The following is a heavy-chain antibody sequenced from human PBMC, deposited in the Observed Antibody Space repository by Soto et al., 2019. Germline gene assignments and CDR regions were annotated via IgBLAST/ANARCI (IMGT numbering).Heavy chain of an antibody. CDR3: AAFVVVTAGNY. J-gene: IGHJ4*02. CDR1: GFAFSSSW. Sequence: DVQLVESGGGLVQPGGSLRLSCGAPGFAFSSSWMHWVRQAPGKGLVWVSRITPDGSDASYADSVKGRFSISRDNAKNTVYLEMNSLGADDTAVYYCAAFVVVTAGNYWGQGALVTVSS. CDR2: ITPDGSDA. D-gene: IGHD2-21*02. V-gene: IGHV3-74*01.